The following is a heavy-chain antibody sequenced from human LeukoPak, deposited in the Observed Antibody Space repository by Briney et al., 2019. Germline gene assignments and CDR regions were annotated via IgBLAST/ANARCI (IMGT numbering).Heavy chain of an antibody. D-gene: IGHD3-10*01. V-gene: IGHV5-51*01. CDR2: IYPGDSDT. Sequence: HGESLKISCEGSGYNFTTYWIGWVRQMPGKGLEWMGIIYPGDSDTRYSPSFQGQVTISADRSISTVYLQWSSLKASDTAMYYCARQSRDGSKNRGYYFDYWGQGTLVTVSS. CDR1: GYNFTTYW. CDR3: ARQSRDGSKNRGYYFDY. J-gene: IGHJ4*02.